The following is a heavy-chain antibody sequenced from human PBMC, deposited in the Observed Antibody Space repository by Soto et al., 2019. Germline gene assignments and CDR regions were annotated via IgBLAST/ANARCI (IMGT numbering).Heavy chain of an antibody. V-gene: IGHV4-31*03. CDR2: ISNRGIT. CDR1: GASISSDGYY. Sequence: QVQLQESGPGLVKPSQTLSLTCSVSGASISSDGYYWSWIRQHPGKGLEWIGYISNRGITYYNPCLKSRVSISGDTSKKPFSLKLYSVTPADTAVYYGATVREILTGHAMDVWGQGTTVTVSS. CDR3: ATVREILTGHAMDV. J-gene: IGHJ6*02. D-gene: IGHD3-9*01.